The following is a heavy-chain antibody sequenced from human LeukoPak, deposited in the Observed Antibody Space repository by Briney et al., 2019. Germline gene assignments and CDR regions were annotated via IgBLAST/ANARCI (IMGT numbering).Heavy chain of an antibody. Sequence: GGSLRLSCRTPGFAFNKYAMNWVRQPPGKGLEGVSGISGFNTYYADSVNGRFTISRDNSKNVLYLQMNRLRVEDTAVYYCVKDVCTSPRCLLYSDSWGQGALVTVSS. CDR2: ISGFNT. D-gene: IGHD2-2*01. V-gene: IGHV3-23*01. CDR3: VKDVCTSPRCLLYSDS. J-gene: IGHJ4*02. CDR1: GFAFNKYA.